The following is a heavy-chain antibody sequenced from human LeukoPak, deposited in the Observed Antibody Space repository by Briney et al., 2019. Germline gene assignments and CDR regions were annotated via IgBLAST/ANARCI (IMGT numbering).Heavy chain of an antibody. V-gene: IGHV3-9*01. CDR3: AKAGTVKRMYGSGSYFSDYYFDY. CDR1: GFTFDDYA. J-gene: IGHJ4*02. CDR2: ISWNSGSI. Sequence: PGGSLRLSCAASGFTFDDYAMHWVRQAPGKGLEWVSGISWNSGSIGYADSVKGRFTISRDNAKNSLYLQMNSLRAEDTALYYCAKAGTVKRMYGSGSYFSDYYFDYWGQGTLVTVSS. D-gene: IGHD3-10*01.